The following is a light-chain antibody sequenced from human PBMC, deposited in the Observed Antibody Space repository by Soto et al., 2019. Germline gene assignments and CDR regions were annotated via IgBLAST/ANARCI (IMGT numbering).Light chain of an antibody. CDR2: DAS. Sequence: DIQMTRSPSSVSASVGDRVTITVRASHGISSWVSWYQQKPGKAPNLLINDASSLQSGVLSRFTGSGSGTDFTLTTSSLQPEDFATFYSPQANRSPLNFAGGRKV. CDR1: HGISSW. V-gene: IGKV1-12*01. J-gene: IGKJ4*01. CDR3: PQANRSPLN.